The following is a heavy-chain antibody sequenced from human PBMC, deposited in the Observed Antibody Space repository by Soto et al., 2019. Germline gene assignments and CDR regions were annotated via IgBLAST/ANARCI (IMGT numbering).Heavy chain of an antibody. CDR3: ARLYWAASATRSYLDY. CDR1: GFSCSTSAVG. CDR2: IYWDDAN. V-gene: IGHV2-5*02. D-gene: IGHD2-15*01. J-gene: IGHJ4*02. Sequence: QITLTESGPTLVKPTQTLTLTCTFSGFSCSTSAVGVGWIRQPPGKALECLALIYWDDANRYSPFLKSRLTITKDTSTNQLVLTSSNMDPVDTGTYYCARLYWAASATRSYLDYWGQATLVTVSS.